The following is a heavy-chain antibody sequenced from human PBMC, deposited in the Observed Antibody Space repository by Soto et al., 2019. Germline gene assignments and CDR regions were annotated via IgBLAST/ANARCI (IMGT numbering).Heavy chain of an antibody. J-gene: IGHJ5*02. CDR2: ITGSSGST. Sequence: GGSLRLSCASSGFTFGQFVMTWVRQAPGKGLEWVSTITGSSGSTTYTESVKGRFTISRDNSKNSLYLQMNNLRADDTAIYYCAKADTGWFAPWGRGTLVTVSS. V-gene: IGHV3-23*01. CDR1: GFTFGQFV. CDR3: AKADTGWFAP. D-gene: IGHD3-10*01.